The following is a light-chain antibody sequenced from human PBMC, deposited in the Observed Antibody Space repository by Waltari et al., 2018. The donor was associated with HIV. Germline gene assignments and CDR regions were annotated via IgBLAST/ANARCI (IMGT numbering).Light chain of an antibody. Sequence: DIQMTQSPTSLSASLGDRITITCQASQDISKYLHWYQQRPGKAPKLLIYDASNLETGVPSRFSGSGSGTDFTFTINSLQPEDIATYYCQQYDNLPLTFGGGTKVEI. CDR1: QDISKY. CDR3: QQYDNLPLT. CDR2: DAS. J-gene: IGKJ4*01. V-gene: IGKV1-33*01.